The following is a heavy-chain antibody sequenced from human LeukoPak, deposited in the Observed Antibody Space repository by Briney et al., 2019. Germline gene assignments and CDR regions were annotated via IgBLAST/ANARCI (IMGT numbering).Heavy chain of an antibody. V-gene: IGHV3-23*01. CDR2: IGGSGDSI. J-gene: IGHJ3*02. Sequence: GGSLRLSCAASGFTFSSYAMTWVRQAPGKGLEWVSIIGGSGDSIYYADSVKGRFTISRDNSKNTLYLQMNSLRAEDTAVYYCARVYYYDSSGYYSGAFDIWGQGTMVTVSS. D-gene: IGHD3-22*01. CDR1: GFTFSSYA. CDR3: ARVYYYDSSGYYSGAFDI.